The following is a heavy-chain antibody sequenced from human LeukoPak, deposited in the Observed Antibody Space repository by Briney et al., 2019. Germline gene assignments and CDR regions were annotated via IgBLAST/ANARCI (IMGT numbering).Heavy chain of an antibody. CDR3: ARSGTEYCSGGSCYPTYYFDY. V-gene: IGHV3-21*01. CDR1: GFTFSSYS. D-gene: IGHD2-15*01. J-gene: IGHJ4*02. CDR2: ISSSSSYI. Sequence: GGSLRLSCAASGFTFSSYSMNWVRQAPGKGLEWVSSISSSSSYIYYADSVKGRFTISRGNAKNSLYLQMNSLRAEDTAVYYCARSGTEYCSGGSCYPTYYFDYWGQGTLVTVSS.